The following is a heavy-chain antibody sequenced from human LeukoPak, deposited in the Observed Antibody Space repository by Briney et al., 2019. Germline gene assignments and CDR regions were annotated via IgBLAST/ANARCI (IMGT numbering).Heavy chain of an antibody. Sequence: SVKVSCKASGGTFSSYAISWVRQAPGQGLEWMGRIISILGIANYAQKFQGRVTITADKSTSTAYMELSSLRSEDTAVYYCARDSHYGSGSFYYYYYYGMDVWGQGTTVTVSS. J-gene: IGHJ6*02. D-gene: IGHD3-10*01. V-gene: IGHV1-69*04. CDR3: ARDSHYGSGSFYYYYYYGMDV. CDR2: IISILGIA. CDR1: GGTFSSYA.